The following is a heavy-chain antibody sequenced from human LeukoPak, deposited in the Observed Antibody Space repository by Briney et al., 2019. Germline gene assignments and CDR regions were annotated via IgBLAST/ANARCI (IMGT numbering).Heavy chain of an antibody. CDR2: MNPSSGNT. CDR3: ARPIAAAGHYYYGMDV. V-gene: IGHV1-8*01. D-gene: IGHD6-13*01. Sequence: ASVKVSCKASGYTFTSYDINWVRQATGQGLEWMGWMNPSSGNTGYAQKFQGRVTMTRNTSISTAYMELSSLRSEDTAVYYCARPIAAAGHYYYGMDVWGQGTTVTVSS. J-gene: IGHJ6*02. CDR1: GYTFTSYD.